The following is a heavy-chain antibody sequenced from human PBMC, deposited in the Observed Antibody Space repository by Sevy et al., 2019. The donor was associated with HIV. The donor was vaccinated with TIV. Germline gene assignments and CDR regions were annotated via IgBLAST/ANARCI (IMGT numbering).Heavy chain of an antibody. V-gene: IGHV3-23*01. CDR3: AWGLLARPRGDYRYFDL. Sequence: GGSLRLSCTASGFTFSTYAMSWVRQAPGKGLEWVSGISGSASTTYYGGAAYYADSVKGRFTITRDNAKNTLYLEMNSLRDEDSAVFHCAWGLLARPRGDYRYFDLWGRGTLVTVSS. J-gene: IGHJ2*01. CDR1: GFTFSTYA. D-gene: IGHD6-6*01. CDR2: ISGSASTTYYGGAA.